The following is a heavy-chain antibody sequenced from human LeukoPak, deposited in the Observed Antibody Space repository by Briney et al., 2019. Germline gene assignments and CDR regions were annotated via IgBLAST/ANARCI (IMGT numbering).Heavy chain of an antibody. CDR3: TRHSPGYSSTWSFDY. V-gene: IGHV3-73*01. J-gene: IGHJ4*02. CDR2: IRSKSNSYAT. Sequence: GGSLRLSCAASGFTFSDSAMHWVRQASGKGLEWVGRIRSKSNSYATAYAASVKGRFTISRDDSKNTAYLQMNSLKTEDTAVYYCTRHSPGYSSTWSFDYWGQGTLVTVSS. CDR1: GFTFSDSA. D-gene: IGHD6-13*01.